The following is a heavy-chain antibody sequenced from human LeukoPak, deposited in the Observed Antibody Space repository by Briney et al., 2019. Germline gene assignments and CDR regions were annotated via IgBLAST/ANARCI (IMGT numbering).Heavy chain of an antibody. V-gene: IGHV1-69*13. CDR2: IIPIFGTA. CDR3: ARENLGPSGLGFGP. D-gene: IGHD3/OR15-3a*01. CDR1: GGTFSSYA. Sequence: SVKVSCKASGGTFSSYAISWVRQAPGQGLEWMGGIIPIFGTANYAQKFQGRVTITADESTSTAYMELSSLRSEDTAVYYCARENLGPSGLGFGPWGQGTLVTVSS. J-gene: IGHJ5*02.